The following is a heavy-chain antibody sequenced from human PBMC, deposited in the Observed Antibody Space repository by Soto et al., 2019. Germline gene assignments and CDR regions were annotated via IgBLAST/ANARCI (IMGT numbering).Heavy chain of an antibody. CDR2: ISSSSSYI. CDR1: GFTFSSYS. CDR3: ARDMVDIVATITLGYFDY. Sequence: EVQLVESGGGLVKPGGSLRLSCAASGFTFSSYSMNWVRQAPGKGLEWVSSISSSSSYIYYADSVKGRFTISRDNAKNSLYLQMNSRRAEDTAVYYCARDMVDIVATITLGYFDYWGQGTLVTVSS. V-gene: IGHV3-21*01. J-gene: IGHJ4*02. D-gene: IGHD5-12*01.